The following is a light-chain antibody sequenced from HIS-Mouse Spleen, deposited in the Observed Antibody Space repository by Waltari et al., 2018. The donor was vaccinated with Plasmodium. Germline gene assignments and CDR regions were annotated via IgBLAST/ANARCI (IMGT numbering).Light chain of an antibody. CDR2: EDS. Sequence: SYELTQPPSVSVSPGQTARITCSGDALPKQYAYWYQQKSGQAPVLVIYEDSKQPPGIPERFSGSSSGTMATLTSSGDQVEDEADYYCYSTDSSGNHRVFGGGTKLTVL. CDR3: YSTDSSGNHRV. V-gene: IGLV3-10*01. CDR1: ALPKQY. J-gene: IGLJ3*02.